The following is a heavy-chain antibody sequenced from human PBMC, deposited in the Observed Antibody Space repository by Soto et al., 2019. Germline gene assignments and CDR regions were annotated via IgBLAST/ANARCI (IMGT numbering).Heavy chain of an antibody. J-gene: IGHJ6*02. CDR2: IYWDDDK. CDR3: AHRDYDSSGPYGMDV. CDR1: GFSLSTSGVG. D-gene: IGHD3-22*01. Sequence: QITLKESGPPLVKPTQTLTLTCTFSGFSLSTSGVGVGWIRQPPGKALEWFALIYWDDDKRYSPSLKSRLTTTKDTSKNQVVLTMTNMDPVDTAPYSCAHRDYDSSGPYGMDVWGQGTTVTVSS. V-gene: IGHV2-5*02.